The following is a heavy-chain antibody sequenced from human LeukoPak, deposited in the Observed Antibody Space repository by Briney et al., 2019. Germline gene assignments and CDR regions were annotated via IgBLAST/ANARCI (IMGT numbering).Heavy chain of an antibody. Sequence: ASVKVSCKASGYTFTSYDINWGRQATGQGLEWMGWMNPNSGNTGYAQKFQGRVTITRNTSLSTAYMELSSLRSEDTAVYYCATTVSYDSSGYLLGDYWGQGTLVTVSS. CDR2: MNPNSGNT. V-gene: IGHV1-8*03. CDR3: ATTVSYDSSGYLLGDY. J-gene: IGHJ4*02. CDR1: GYTFTSYD. D-gene: IGHD3-22*01.